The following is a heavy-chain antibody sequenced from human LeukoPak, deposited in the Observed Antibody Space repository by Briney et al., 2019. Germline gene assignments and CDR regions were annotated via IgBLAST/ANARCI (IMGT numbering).Heavy chain of an antibody. V-gene: IGHV4-34*01. J-gene: IGHJ3*02. CDR1: GGSFSGYY. CDR2: INHSGST. D-gene: IGHD5-18*01. Sequence: ASETLSLTCSVYGGSFSGYYWSWIRQPPGKGLEWIGEINHSGSTHSNPSLKSRVTISVDTSKNQFSLKLSSETAAETAVYYCANRSPRGYSYGVGAFDIWGQGTMVTVSS. CDR3: ANRSPRGYSYGVGAFDI.